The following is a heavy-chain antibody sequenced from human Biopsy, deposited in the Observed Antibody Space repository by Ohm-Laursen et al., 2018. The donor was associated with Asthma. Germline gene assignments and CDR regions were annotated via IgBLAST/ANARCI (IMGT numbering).Heavy chain of an antibody. J-gene: IGHJ4*02. Sequence: GATVKISCKPSGYTFTSYYMHWVRQAPGQGLEWMGIINPSGGSTSYAQKFQGRVTMTRDTSTSTVYMELSSLRSEDTAVYYCARAGALIVGATMGYWGQGTLVTVSS. CDR1: GYTFTSYY. CDR3: ARAGALIVGATMGY. V-gene: IGHV1-46*01. D-gene: IGHD1-26*01. CDR2: INPSGGST.